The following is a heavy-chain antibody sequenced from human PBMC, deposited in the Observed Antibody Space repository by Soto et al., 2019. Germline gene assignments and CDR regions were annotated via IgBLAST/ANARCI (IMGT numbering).Heavy chain of an antibody. J-gene: IGHJ4*02. CDR2: INPSGGST. CDR3: AKEKDYRGPTCFHY. Sequence: ASVKVSCKASGYTFTSYYMHWVRQAPGQGLEWMGIINPSGGSTSYAASVKGRFTISRDNFKNTLYLQMSSLRAEDTVVYYRAKEKDYRGPTCFHYGPQRTLITVP. D-gene: IGHD3-16*01. V-gene: IGHV1-46*04. CDR1: GYTFTSYY.